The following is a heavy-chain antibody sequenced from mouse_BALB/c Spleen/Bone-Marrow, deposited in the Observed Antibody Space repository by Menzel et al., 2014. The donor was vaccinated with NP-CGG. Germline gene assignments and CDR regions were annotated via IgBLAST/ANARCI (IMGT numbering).Heavy chain of an antibody. Sequence: VKLMESGAELVKPGASVKLSCKASGYTFTSYYMYWVKQRPGQGLEWIGEINPSNGGTNFNGKFKSKATLTVDKSSSTAYMQLSSLTSEDSAVYHCTREGDSPFAYWGQGTLVTVSA. V-gene: IGHV1S81*02. CDR2: INPSNGGT. CDR1: GYTFTSYY. J-gene: IGHJ3*01. CDR3: TREGDSPFAY. D-gene: IGHD2-13*01.